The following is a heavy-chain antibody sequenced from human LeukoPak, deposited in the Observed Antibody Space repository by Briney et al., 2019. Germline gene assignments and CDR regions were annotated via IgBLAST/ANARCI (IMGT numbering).Heavy chain of an antibody. Sequence: PGGSLRLSCAVSGFTFSNAWMSWVRQAPGKGLEWVAVISYDGSNKYYADSVKGRFTISRDNSKNTLYLQMNSLRAEDTAVYYCAKDRGMFLVGYLDYWGQGTLVTVSS. CDR2: ISYDGSNK. D-gene: IGHD2-15*01. V-gene: IGHV3-30*18. CDR3: AKDRGMFLVGYLDY. J-gene: IGHJ4*02. CDR1: GFTFSNAW.